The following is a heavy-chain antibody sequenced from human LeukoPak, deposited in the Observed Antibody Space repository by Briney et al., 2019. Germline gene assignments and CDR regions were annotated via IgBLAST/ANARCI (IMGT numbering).Heavy chain of an antibody. CDR3: ARSTHYYGSGGGLDY. D-gene: IGHD3-10*01. J-gene: IGHJ4*02. Sequence: PGGSLRLSCAASGFTFSSYAMSWVRQTPGKGLEWVSAIRGSGGTTYYADSVKGRFTISRDTSKNTLSLQMNSLRAEDTAVYYCARSTHYYGSGGGLDYWGQGTLVTVSS. CDR1: GFTFSSYA. V-gene: IGHV3-23*01. CDR2: IRGSGGTT.